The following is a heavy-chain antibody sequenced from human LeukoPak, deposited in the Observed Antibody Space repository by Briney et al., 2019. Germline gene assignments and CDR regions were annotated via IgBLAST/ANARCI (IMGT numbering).Heavy chain of an antibody. CDR3: ARGIVLMVYDDYYYYMDV. CDR2: MNPNSGNT. Sequence: ASVKVSCKASGYTFTSYDINWVRQATGQGLEWMGWMNPNSGNTGYAQKSQGRVTMTRNTSISTAYMELSSLRSEDTAVYYCARGIVLMVYDDYYYYMDVWGKGTTVTVSS. D-gene: IGHD2-8*01. V-gene: IGHV1-8*01. CDR1: GYTFTSYD. J-gene: IGHJ6*03.